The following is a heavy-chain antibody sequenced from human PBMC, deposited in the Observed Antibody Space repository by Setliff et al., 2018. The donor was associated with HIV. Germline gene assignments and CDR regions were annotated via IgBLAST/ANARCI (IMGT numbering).Heavy chain of an antibody. CDR3: ARNPQPTGTPDYYYYYYMDV. D-gene: IGHD1-1*01. V-gene: IGHV1-69*06. CDR1: GGTFSSYA. J-gene: IGHJ6*03. Sequence: GASVKVSCKASGGTFSSYAISWVRQAPGQGLEWMGRIIPIFGTANYAQKFQGRVTITADKSTSTAYMELNSLRSEDTAVYYCARNPQPTGTPDYYYYYYMDVWGKGTTVTVSS. CDR2: IIPIFGTA.